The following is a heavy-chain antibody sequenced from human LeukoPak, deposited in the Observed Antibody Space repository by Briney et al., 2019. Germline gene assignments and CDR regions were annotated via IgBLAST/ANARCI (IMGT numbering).Heavy chain of an antibody. J-gene: IGHJ5*02. D-gene: IGHD2-2*01. CDR3: ARDSVYCSSTSCINWFDP. CDR2: ISSSSSYI. V-gene: IGHV3-21*01. CDR1: GFTFSSYS. Sequence: AAGSLRLSCAASGFTFSSYSMSWVRQAPGKGLEWVSSISSSSSYIYYADSVKGRFTISRDNAKNSLYLQMNRLRAEDTAVYYCARDSVYCSSTSCINWFDPWGQGTLVTVSS.